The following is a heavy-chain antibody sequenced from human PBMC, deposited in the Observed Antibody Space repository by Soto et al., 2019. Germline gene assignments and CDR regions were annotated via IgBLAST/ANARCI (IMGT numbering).Heavy chain of an antibody. V-gene: IGHV4-30-4*01. CDR1: GGSISSGDYY. J-gene: IGHJ6*02. D-gene: IGHD3-22*01. CDR2: IYYSGST. Sequence: SETLSLTCTVSGGSISSGDYYWSWIRQPPGKGLEWIGYIYYSGSTYYNPSLKSRVTISVDTSKNQFSLKLSSVTAADTAVYYCARVPYYYDSSSMDVWGQGTTVTLSS. CDR3: ARVPYYYDSSSMDV.